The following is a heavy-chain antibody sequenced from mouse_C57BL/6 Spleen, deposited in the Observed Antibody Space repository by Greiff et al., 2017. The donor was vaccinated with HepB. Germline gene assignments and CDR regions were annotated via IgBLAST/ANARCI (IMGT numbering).Heavy chain of an antibody. CDR1: GYTFTSYW. D-gene: IGHD1-1*01. V-gene: IGHV1-64*01. CDR3: ARERIYYYGSSSRWDFAY. J-gene: IGHJ3*01. CDR2: IHPNSGST. Sequence: QVQLQQPGAELVKPGASVKLSCKASGYTFTSYWMHWVKQRPGQGLEWIGMIHPNSGSTNYNEKFKSKATLTVDKSSSTAYMQLSSLTSEDSAVYYCARERIYYYGSSSRWDFAYWGQGTLVTVSA.